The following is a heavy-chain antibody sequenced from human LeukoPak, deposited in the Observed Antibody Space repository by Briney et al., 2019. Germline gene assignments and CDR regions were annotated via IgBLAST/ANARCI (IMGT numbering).Heavy chain of an antibody. V-gene: IGHV3-23*01. J-gene: IGHJ4*02. CDR1: GLTFSSYA. CDR2: ISGSGGST. D-gene: IGHD6-19*01. Sequence: GGSLRLSCAASGLTFSSYAMSWVRQAPGKGLGWVSAISGSGGSTYYADSVKGRFTISRDNSKNTLYLQMNSLRAEDTAVYYCAKDPLDGWYGFDYWGQGTLVTVSS. CDR3: AKDPLDGWYGFDY.